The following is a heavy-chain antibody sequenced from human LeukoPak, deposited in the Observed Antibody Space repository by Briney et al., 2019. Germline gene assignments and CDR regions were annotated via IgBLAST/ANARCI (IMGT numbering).Heavy chain of an antibody. CDR3: ARDSAAGTPFDY. J-gene: IGHJ4*02. Sequence: SETLSLTCTVSGGSISSYYWSWIRQPPGKGLEWIGYIYSSGSTNYNPSFKSRVTISVDTSKNQFSLKLSSVTAADTAVYYCARDSAAGTPFDYWGQGTLVTVSS. CDR1: GGSISSYY. V-gene: IGHV4-59*01. D-gene: IGHD6-13*01. CDR2: IYSSGST.